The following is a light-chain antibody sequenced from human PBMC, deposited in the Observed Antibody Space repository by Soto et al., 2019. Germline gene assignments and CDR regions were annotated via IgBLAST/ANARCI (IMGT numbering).Light chain of an antibody. J-gene: IGKJ1*01. CDR3: QHYGSSLWT. Sequence: EIVLTQSPGTLSLSPGERATLSCRASQSVSSSYFAWYQQKPGQAPRLLIYGGSSRATGIPDRFSGSGSGTDFTLTISRLEPEDFAVYYCQHYGSSLWTFGQGTKVEIK. CDR2: GGS. CDR1: QSVSSSY. V-gene: IGKV3-20*01.